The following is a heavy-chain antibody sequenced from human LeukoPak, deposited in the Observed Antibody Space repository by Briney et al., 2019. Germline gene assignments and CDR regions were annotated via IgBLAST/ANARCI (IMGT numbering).Heavy chain of an antibody. CDR2: ITGSGGGT. CDR1: GFTFSSYA. V-gene: IGHV3-23*01. CDR3: ARGSRYGDYPHYCDF. J-gene: IGHJ4*02. D-gene: IGHD4-17*01. Sequence: HTRGSLRLSCGASGFTFSSYAMNWVRQAPGKGLEWVSVITGSGGGTYYADSVKGRFTISRDNSKNTVLLQMNNLRLEDAAVYYCARGSRYGDYPHYCDFWGQGTLVAVSS.